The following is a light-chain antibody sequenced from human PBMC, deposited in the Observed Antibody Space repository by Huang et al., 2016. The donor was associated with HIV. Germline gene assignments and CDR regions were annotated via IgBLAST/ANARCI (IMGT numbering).Light chain of an antibody. CDR3: QQYGSSPIT. Sequence: EIVLTQSPGTLSLSPGETATLSCRAGQSVDSNYLAWYQQTPGQAPRRLIHEASTRATGSRGRCGGWGSGTGFARSISRLEPEEFAVYYCQQYGSSPITCGQGTRLEIK. J-gene: IGKJ5*01. CDR1: QSVDSNY. V-gene: IGKV3-20*01. CDR2: EAS.